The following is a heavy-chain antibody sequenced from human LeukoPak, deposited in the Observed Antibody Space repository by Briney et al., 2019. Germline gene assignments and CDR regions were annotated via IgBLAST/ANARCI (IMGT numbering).Heavy chain of an antibody. V-gene: IGHV4-39*01. CDR2: IYYGGGT. J-gene: IGHJ4*02. D-gene: IGHD6-13*01. CDR1: GASFSSSTYY. CDR3: ARHAGGIAAAGTRPFDY. Sequence: SETLSLTCTVSGASFSSSTYYWGWIRQPPGKGLEWIGSIYYGGGTYYNPSLKSRVTMSVDTSKKQFSPKLSSVTAADTAVYYCARHAGGIAAAGTRPFDYWGQGTLVTVSS.